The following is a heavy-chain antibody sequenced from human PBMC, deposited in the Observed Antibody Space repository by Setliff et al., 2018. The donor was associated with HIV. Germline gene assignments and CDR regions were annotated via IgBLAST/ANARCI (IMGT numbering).Heavy chain of an antibody. CDR2: VYYSGST. V-gene: IGHV4-39*01. D-gene: IGHD3-3*01. Sequence: SETLSLTCTVSGGSISSSGPGYYWGWVRQAPGGGLEWIGSVYYSGSTYHNPSLKSRVTISLDTSKNQLSLRLTSMTAADTAVYYCARSQPDTIFGVVIFDYWGQGKMVTVSS. CDR1: GGSISSSGPGYY. J-gene: IGHJ4*02. CDR3: ARSQPDTIFGVVIFDY.